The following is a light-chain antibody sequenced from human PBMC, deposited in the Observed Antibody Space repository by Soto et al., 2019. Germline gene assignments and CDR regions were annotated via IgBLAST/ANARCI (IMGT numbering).Light chain of an antibody. J-gene: IGKJ5*01. Sequence: EIVLTQSPATLSLSPGERATLSCRASQSVSSYLAWYQQKPGQAPRLLIYDASNRATGIPARFSGSGSGTDFTLSISSLEPDDFAAYYCYKRSNWTFGQGT. V-gene: IGKV3-11*01. CDR3: YKRSNWT. CDR2: DAS. CDR1: QSVSSY.